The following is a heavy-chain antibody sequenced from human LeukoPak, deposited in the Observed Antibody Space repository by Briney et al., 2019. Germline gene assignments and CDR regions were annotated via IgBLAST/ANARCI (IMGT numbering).Heavy chain of an antibody. V-gene: IGHV4-34*01. CDR1: GGSFSGYS. Sequence: KPSETLSPTCAVYGGSFSGYSWSWIRPPPGKGLEWIGEINHSGCTNYNPSLKSRVTISVDTSKNQFSLKLSSVTAADTAVYYCATYCTNGVCYTSGRAFDYWGQGTLVTVSS. CDR3: ATYCTNGVCYTSGRAFDY. J-gene: IGHJ4*02. D-gene: IGHD2-8*01. CDR2: INHSGCT.